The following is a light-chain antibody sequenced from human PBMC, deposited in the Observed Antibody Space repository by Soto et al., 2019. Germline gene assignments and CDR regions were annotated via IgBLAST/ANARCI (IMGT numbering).Light chain of an antibody. CDR2: GIS. J-gene: IGKJ5*01. V-gene: IGKV3-20*01. Sequence: ELVMTQSPATLSVSPGERATLSCRASQSVTSNYLAWYQQKPGQAPRLLIYGISSRATGVPDRFSGSGSGTDFTLTISRLEPEDFAVYYCQQYTDWPPRITFGQGTRLEIK. CDR1: QSVTSNY. CDR3: QQYTDWPPRIT.